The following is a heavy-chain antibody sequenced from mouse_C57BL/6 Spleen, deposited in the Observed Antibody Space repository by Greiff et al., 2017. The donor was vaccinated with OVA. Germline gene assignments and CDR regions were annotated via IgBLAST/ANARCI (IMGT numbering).Heavy chain of an antibody. CDR2: INPSNGGT. CDR1: GYTFTSYW. V-gene: IGHV1-53*01. J-gene: IGHJ3*01. Sequence: QVQLQQPGPELVKPGASVKLSCKASGYTFTSYWMHWVKQRPGQGLEWIGNINPSNGGTNYNEKFKSKATLTVDKSSSTAYMQLSSLTSEDSAVYYCAREGNGNYEGAWFAYWGQGTLVTVSA. CDR3: AREGNGNYEGAWFAY. D-gene: IGHD2-1*01.